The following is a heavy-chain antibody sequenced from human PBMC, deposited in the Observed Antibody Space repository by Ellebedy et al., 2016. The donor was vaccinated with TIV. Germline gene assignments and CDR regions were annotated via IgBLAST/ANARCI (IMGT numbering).Heavy chain of an antibody. CDR1: GYTFTSYA. V-gene: IGHV1-3*01. J-gene: IGHJ4*02. CDR2: INAGNGNT. CDR3: ARGRTRAGTDF. Sequence: ASVKVSCKASGYTFTSYAMHWVRQAPGQRLEWMGWINAGNGNTKYSQKFQGRVTMTRDTSTSTVYMELSSLRSEDTAVYYCARGRTRAGTDFWGQGTLVTVSS. D-gene: IGHD6-19*01.